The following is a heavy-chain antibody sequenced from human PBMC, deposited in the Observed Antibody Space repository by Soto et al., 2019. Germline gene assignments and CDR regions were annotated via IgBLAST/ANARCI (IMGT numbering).Heavy chain of an antibody. Sequence: QVQLVQSGAEVKKPGSSVKVSCKASRDTFSNYAINWVRQAPGQGLEWMGGIIPIFGASKYAEKFQGRVTSIADESTSPACMELSSLRFEDTAVYYCARGETYLGVWGQGTTVTVSS. D-gene: IGHD3-16*01. CDR1: RDTFSNYA. V-gene: IGHV1-69*01. CDR3: ARGETYLGV. J-gene: IGHJ6*02. CDR2: IIPIFGAS.